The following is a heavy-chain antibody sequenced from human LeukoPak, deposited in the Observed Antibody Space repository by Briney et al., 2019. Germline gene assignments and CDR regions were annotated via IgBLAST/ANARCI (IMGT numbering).Heavy chain of an antibody. CDR2: IYYSGST. CDR3: ARWHMNSQDV. J-gene: IGHJ6*02. V-gene: IGHV4-59*12. CDR1: SGSISGYY. D-gene: IGHD4-23*01. Sequence: SETLSLTCIVSSGSISGYYWSWIRQPPGKGLEWIGYIYYSGSTTYSPSLKSRVSMSLDKSKNQLSLKLISVSAADTAVYYCARWHMNSQDVWGRGTAVTVS.